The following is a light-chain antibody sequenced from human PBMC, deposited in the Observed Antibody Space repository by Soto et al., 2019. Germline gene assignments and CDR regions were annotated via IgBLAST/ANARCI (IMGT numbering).Light chain of an antibody. J-gene: IGKJ1*01. V-gene: IGKV3-20*01. CDR2: GAS. CDR1: RSVSSSY. CDR3: QQYGTSSWT. Sequence: EIVLTQSPGTLSLSQGERATLSCRASRSVSSSYLAWYQQKPGQAPRLLIYGASSRATGIPDRFSGSGSGTDFTLTISRLEPEDFAVYYCQQYGTSSWTFGQGTKVEIK.